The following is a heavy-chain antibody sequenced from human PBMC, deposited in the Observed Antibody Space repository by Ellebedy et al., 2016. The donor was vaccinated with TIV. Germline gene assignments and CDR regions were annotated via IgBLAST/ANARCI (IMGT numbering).Heavy chain of an antibody. CDR3: AEGIVATTYYYYGMDV. CDR2: INPSGGST. CDR1: GGTFSSYA. Sequence: SVKVSXXASGGTFSSYAISWVRQAPGQGLEWMGIINPSGGSTSYAQKFQGRVTITADESTSTAYMELSSLRSEDTAVYYCAEGIVATTYYYYGMDVWGQGTTVTVSS. D-gene: IGHD5-12*01. V-gene: IGHV1-69*11. J-gene: IGHJ6*02.